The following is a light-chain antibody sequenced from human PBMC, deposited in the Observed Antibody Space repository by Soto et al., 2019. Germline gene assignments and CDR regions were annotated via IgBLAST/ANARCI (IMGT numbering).Light chain of an antibody. CDR1: HSFLYSSNNKNY. CDR3: QQYYSTPLT. CDR2: WAS. V-gene: IGKV4-1*01. Sequence: DILMTQSHASLAVSLGERATINFNSIHSFLYSSNNKNYLAWYQQKPGQPPKLLIYWASTRESGVPDRFSGSGSGTDFTLTISSLQAEDVAVYYCQQYYSTPLTFGGGTKVDIK. J-gene: IGKJ4*01.